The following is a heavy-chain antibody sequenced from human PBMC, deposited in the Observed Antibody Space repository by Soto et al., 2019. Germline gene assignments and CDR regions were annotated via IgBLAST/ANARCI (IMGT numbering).Heavy chain of an antibody. D-gene: IGHD3-10*01. Sequence: PSETLSLTCNVSGGPIKTGDYYWNWIRQPPGKGLEWIGYVFYIGATNYSPSLKSRAAISMDTSKNQFSLSLTSVTAADTAVYYCARAGFSYGHLLFWGQGIRVTVSS. CDR3: ARAGFSYGHLLF. CDR2: VFYIGAT. J-gene: IGHJ4*02. CDR1: GGPIKTGDYY. V-gene: IGHV4-30-4*01.